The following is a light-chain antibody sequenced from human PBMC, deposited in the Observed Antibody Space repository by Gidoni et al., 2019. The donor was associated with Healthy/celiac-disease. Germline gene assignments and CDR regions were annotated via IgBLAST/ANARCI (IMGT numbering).Light chain of an antibody. V-gene: IGKV3-11*01. CDR1: QSVSSY. CDR2: DAS. J-gene: IGKJ3*01. Sequence: IVLTQSPATLSLSPGERATLSGRASQSVSSYLAWYQQKPGQAPRLLIYDASNRATGIPARFSGSGSGTDFTRTISSLEPGDFAVYYCQQRSNWPIFTFGPGTKLDIK. CDR3: QQRSNWPIFT.